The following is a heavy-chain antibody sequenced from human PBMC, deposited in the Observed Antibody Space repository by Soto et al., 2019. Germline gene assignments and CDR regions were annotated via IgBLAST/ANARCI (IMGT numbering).Heavy chain of an antibody. CDR1: GYTFTDYD. CDR2: INPNSGGT. D-gene: IGHD6-19*01. Sequence: QVQLVQSGAEVKKPGASVKVSCKASGYTFTDYDMHWVRQAPGQGLEWMGWINPNSGGTNYAKKFQGRVTMTRDTSISTASMELNRLRSDDTAVYYCARDQSPSSGWPGMDVWGQGTTVTVSS. CDR3: ARDQSPSSGWPGMDV. V-gene: IGHV1-2*02. J-gene: IGHJ6*01.